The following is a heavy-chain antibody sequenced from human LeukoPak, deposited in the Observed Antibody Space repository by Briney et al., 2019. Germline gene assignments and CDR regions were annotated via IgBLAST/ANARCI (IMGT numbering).Heavy chain of an antibody. CDR1: GGSISSGGYY. CDR3: ARDRHGYFDY. J-gene: IGHJ4*02. V-gene: IGHV4-31*03. CDR2: IYYSGST. Sequence: PSETLSLTCTVSGGSISSGGYYWSWIRQHPGKGLEWIGYIYYSGSTYYNPSLKSRVTISVDTSKNQFSLKLSSVTAADTAVYYSARDRHGYFDYWGQGTLVTVSS.